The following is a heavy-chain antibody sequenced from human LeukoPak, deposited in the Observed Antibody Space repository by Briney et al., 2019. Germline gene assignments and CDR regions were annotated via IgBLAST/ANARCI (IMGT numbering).Heavy chain of an antibody. CDR1: GFTFSSYA. V-gene: IGHV3-23*01. D-gene: IGHD3-10*01. Sequence: GGSLRLSCAASGFTFSSYAMGWVRQAPGKGLEWVSAISGSGGSTYYADSVKGRFTISRDNSKNTLYLQMNSLRAEDTAVYYCAKSSDYYGSGSGDYWGQGTLVTVSS. CDR3: AKSSDYYGSGSGDY. CDR2: ISGSGGST. J-gene: IGHJ4*02.